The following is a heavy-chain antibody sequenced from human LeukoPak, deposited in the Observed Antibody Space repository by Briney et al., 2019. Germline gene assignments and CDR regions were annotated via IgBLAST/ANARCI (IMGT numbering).Heavy chain of an antibody. Sequence: GGSLRLSCAASGFTFSTYAMSWVRQAPGKGREWVSVISVTGGTTYYADSVKGRFTISRDNSKNTLYLQMNSLRAEDTAVYYCANLGRSVVYYGSDWGQGTLVTVSS. CDR2: ISVTGGTT. D-gene: IGHD3-10*01. J-gene: IGHJ4*02. V-gene: IGHV3-23*01. CDR3: ANLGRSVVYYGSD. CDR1: GFTFSTYA.